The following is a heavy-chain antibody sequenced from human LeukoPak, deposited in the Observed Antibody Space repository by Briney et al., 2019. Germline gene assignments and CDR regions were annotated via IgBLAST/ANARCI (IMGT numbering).Heavy chain of an antibody. J-gene: IGHJ4*02. CDR1: GFTFDDYA. CDR3: ARDTRLVYCSSTSCPIDS. V-gene: IGHV3-9*01. D-gene: IGHD2-2*01. CDR2: ISWNSGSI. Sequence: GGSLRLSCAASGFTFDDYAMHWVRQAPGKGLEWVSGISWNSGSIAYADSVKGRFTISRDNAKSSLYLQMNSLRAEDTAVYYYARDTRLVYCSSTSCPIDSWGQGTLVTVSS.